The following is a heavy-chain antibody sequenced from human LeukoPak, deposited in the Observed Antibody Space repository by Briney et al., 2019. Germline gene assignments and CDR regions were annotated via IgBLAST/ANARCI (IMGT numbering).Heavy chain of an antibody. Sequence: GGSLRLSCAASGFSVSNTYMSWVRQAPGKGLEWVSVIYSGDSGVSTYYADSVKGRFTISRDNSKNTLYLQMNSLRAEDTAVYSCAKAYSSGWSVGIWGQGTLVTVSS. CDR1: GFSVSNTY. D-gene: IGHD6-19*01. CDR2: IYSGDSGVST. J-gene: IGHJ4*02. V-gene: IGHV3-53*01. CDR3: AKAYSSGWSVGI.